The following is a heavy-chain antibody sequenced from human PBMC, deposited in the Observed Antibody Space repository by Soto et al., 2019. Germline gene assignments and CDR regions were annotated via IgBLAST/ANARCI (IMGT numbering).Heavy chain of an antibody. V-gene: IGHV1-69*06. CDR1: GGNFASYA. CDR3: ARSEGGYFYGMDV. J-gene: IGHJ6*02. Sequence: QVQLVQSXXXVKKPGSSVKVSCKASGGNFASYAIFWVRQAPGQGLEWMGGIIPIFGTPTYAQKFQGRVTIKADKPTNTAYMEMNSLTFEDTAVYYCARSEGGYFYGMDVWGQGTTVTVSS. CDR2: IIPIFGTP. D-gene: IGHD3-9*01.